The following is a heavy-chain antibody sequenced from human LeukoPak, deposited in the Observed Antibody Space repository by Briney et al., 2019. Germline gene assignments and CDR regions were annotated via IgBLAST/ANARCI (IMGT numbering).Heavy chain of an antibody. D-gene: IGHD5-24*01. Sequence: QSGGSLRLSCAASGFTFSSYAMSWVRQAPGKGLEWVSAISGSGGSTYYADSVKGRFTISRDNSKNTLYLQMNSLRAEDTAVYYCAKGSGRWLQSPFDYWGQGTLVTVSS. J-gene: IGHJ4*02. V-gene: IGHV3-23*01. CDR3: AKGSGRWLQSPFDY. CDR2: ISGSGGST. CDR1: GFTFSSYA.